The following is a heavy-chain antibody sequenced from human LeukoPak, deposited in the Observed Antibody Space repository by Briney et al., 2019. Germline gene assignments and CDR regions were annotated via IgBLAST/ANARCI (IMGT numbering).Heavy chain of an antibody. D-gene: IGHD4-17*01. Sequence: SETLSLTCTVSGGSISSSSYYWGWIRQPPGKGLEWIGSIYYSGSTYYNPSLKSRVTISVDTSKNQFSLKLSSVTAADTAVYYCARRGDYGEALDYWGQGTLVTVSS. CDR3: ARRGDYGEALDY. CDR1: GGSISSSSYY. J-gene: IGHJ4*02. CDR2: IYYSGST. V-gene: IGHV4-39*01.